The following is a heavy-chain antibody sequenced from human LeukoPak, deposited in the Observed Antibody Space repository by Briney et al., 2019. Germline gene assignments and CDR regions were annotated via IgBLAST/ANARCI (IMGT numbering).Heavy chain of an antibody. D-gene: IGHD5-18*01. CDR3: ASPEARYGYKDY. J-gene: IGHJ4*02. V-gene: IGHV3-53*01. Sequence: GGSLRLSCAASGFTVSSNYMSWVRQAPGKGLEWVSVIYSGGSTYYADSVKGRFTISRDNSKNTLYLQMNSLRAEDTAVYYCASPEARYGYKDYWGQGTPVTVSS. CDR1: GFTVSSNY. CDR2: IYSGGST.